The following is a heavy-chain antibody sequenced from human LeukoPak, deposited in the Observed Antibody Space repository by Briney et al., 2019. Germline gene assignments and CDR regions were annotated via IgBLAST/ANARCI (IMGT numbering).Heavy chain of an antibody. V-gene: IGHV4-59*01. J-gene: IGHJ4*02. CDR3: ARAYLKDHFDY. CDR1: GGSISSYY. Sequence: SETLSLTCTVSGGSISSYYWRWIRQPPGKGLEWIGYIYYSGSTNYNPSLKSRVTISVDTSKNQFSLKLSSVTAADTAVYYCARAYLKDHFDYWGQGTLVTVSS. CDR2: IYYSGST.